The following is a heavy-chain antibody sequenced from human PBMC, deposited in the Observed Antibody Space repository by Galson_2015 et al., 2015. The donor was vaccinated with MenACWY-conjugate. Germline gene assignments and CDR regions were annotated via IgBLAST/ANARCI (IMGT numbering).Heavy chain of an antibody. CDR3: ITDSSVGELPLFGY. V-gene: IGHV3-15*01. CDR1: GFTFTNAW. Sequence: SLRLSCAASGFTFTNAWMSWARQAPGKGLEWVGRIKRKGDGGTTDYAAPVKGRFTISRDDSKNTLYLQMISLKTEDTAVYYCITDSSVGELPLFGYWGQGTLVTVSS. CDR2: IKRKGDGGTT. J-gene: IGHJ4*02. D-gene: IGHD3-16*01.